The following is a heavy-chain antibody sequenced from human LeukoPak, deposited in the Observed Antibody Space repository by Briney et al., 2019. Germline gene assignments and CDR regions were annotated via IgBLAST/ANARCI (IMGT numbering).Heavy chain of an antibody. J-gene: IGHJ5*02. D-gene: IGHD3-16*01. CDR1: GFTYDDYA. Sequence: PGRSLRLSCAASGFTYDDYAMLWVRQAPEKALEGVSGLSWNSRSIGYADSVKGRLTISRDNAKNPLYLQMNSLSAEDTALYYCAKDSGGSLANWMDPWGQGTLVTVSS. CDR3: AKDSGGSLANWMDP. CDR2: LSWNSRSI. V-gene: IGHV3-9*01.